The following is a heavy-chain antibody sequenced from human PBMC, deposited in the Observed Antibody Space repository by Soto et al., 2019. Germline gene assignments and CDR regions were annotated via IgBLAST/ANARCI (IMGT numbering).Heavy chain of an antibody. V-gene: IGHV5-10-1*01. Sequence: GESLKISCKGPGYSFTSYWISWVRQMPGKGLEWMGRIDPSDSYTNYSPSFQGHVTISADKSISTAYLQWSSLKASDTAMYYCARSIAVAGTDYYYGMDVWGQGTTVTVSS. CDR2: IDPSDSYT. D-gene: IGHD6-19*01. J-gene: IGHJ6*02. CDR1: GYSFTSYW. CDR3: ARSIAVAGTDYYYGMDV.